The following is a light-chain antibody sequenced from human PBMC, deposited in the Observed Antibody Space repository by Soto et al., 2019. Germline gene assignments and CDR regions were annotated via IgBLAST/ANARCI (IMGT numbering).Light chain of an antibody. CDR3: QKYNSDPWT. CDR1: QSISFW. J-gene: IGKJ1*01. CDR2: DAS. V-gene: IGKV1-5*01. Sequence: DIQMTQSPSTLSASVGDRVTITCRASQSISFWLAWYQQKPGKAPKLLIYDASSLESGVPSRFSGSGSGTDFTLTISSLQPEDVATYYCQKYNSDPWTFGQGTKVDIK.